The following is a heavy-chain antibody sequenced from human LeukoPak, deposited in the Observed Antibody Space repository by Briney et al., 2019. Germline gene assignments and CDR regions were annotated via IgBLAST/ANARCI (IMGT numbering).Heavy chain of an antibody. J-gene: IGHJ6*02. Sequence: GGSLRLSCAASGFTFSDYYMSWIRQAPGKGLEWVSYISSSDSTIYYADSVKGRFTISRDNAKNSLYLQMNSLRAEDTAVYYCARAIAGPYYYYGMDVWGQGTTVTVSS. CDR2: ISSSDSTI. CDR3: ARAIAGPYYYYGMDV. CDR1: GFTFSDYY. V-gene: IGHV3-11*01.